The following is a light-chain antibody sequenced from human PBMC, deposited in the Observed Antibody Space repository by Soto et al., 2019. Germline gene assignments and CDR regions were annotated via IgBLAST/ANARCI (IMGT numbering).Light chain of an antibody. J-gene: IGKJ4*01. V-gene: IGKV1-39*01. CDR1: QSISSY. CDR2: AAS. CDR3: QQVKTYPRT. Sequence: DIQMTQSPSALSASVGDRVTITCRASQSISSYLNWYQQKPGKAPKLLIYAASSLQSGVPSRFSGRKSGTQFTLTIDSLQPEDFATYYCQQVKTYPRTFGGATKVDI.